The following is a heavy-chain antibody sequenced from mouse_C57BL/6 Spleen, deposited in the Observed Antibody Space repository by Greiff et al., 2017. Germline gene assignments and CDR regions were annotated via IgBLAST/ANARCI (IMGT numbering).Heavy chain of an antibody. Sequence: VQLQQSGAELVRPGASVKLSCKASGYTFTDYYINWVKQRPGQGLEWIARIYPGSGNTYYNEKFKGKATLTAEKSSSTAYMQLSSLTSEDSAVYFCARNYYSNPHYYAMDYWGQGTSVTVSS. CDR3: ARNYYSNPHYYAMDY. V-gene: IGHV1-76*01. J-gene: IGHJ4*01. D-gene: IGHD2-5*01. CDR1: GYTFTDYY. CDR2: IYPGSGNT.